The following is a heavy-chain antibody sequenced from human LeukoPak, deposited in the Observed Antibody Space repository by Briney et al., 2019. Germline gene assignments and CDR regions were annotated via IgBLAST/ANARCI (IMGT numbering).Heavy chain of an antibody. V-gene: IGHV4-39*01. CDR1: GGSISSSSYY. Sequence: SETLSLTCTVSGGSISSSSYYWGWIRQPPGKGLEWIGSIYYSGSTYYNPSLKSRVTISVDTSKNQFSLKLSSVTAADTAVYYCARSLWFRESKFDPWGQGTLVTVSS. CDR2: IYYSGST. J-gene: IGHJ5*02. D-gene: IGHD3-10*01. CDR3: ARSLWFRESKFDP.